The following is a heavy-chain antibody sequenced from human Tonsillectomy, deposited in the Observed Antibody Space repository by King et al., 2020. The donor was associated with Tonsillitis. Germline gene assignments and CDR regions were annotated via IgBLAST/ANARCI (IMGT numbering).Heavy chain of an antibody. J-gene: IGHJ5*02. CDR2: IIKDGSDA. CDR3: ARDHPYVGDYLFDL. CDR1: GFAFSDFW. Sequence: VQLVESGGGLVQPGGSLRLSCAASGFAFSDFWMHWVRQVPGKGLEWVARIIKDGSDASYAADVKGRFTISRDNARNTLYLQMDSLRGDDTAIYYCARDHPYVGDYLFDLWGQGTLVSVSS. D-gene: IGHD4-17*01. V-gene: IGHV3-74*03.